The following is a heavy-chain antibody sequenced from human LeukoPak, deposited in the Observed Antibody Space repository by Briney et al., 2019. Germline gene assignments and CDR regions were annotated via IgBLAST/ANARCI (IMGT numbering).Heavy chain of an antibody. CDR1: RGTFSSYA. V-gene: IGHV1-69*04. J-gene: IGHJ4*02. CDR2: IIPILGIA. D-gene: IGHD2-15*01. Sequence: ASVKVSCKASRGTFSSYAISWVRQAPGQGLEWMGRIIPILGIANYAQKFQGRVTITADKSTSTAYMELSSLRSEDTAVYYCASGYCSGGSCYEYFDYWGQGTLVTVSS. CDR3: ASGYCSGGSCYEYFDY.